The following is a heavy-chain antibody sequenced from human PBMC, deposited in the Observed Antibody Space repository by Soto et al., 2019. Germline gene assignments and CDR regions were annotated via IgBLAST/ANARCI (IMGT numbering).Heavy chain of an antibody. D-gene: IGHD5-12*01. V-gene: IGHV1-46*03. CDR3: ARAFGNDLVATILPMAFDI. CDR1: GYTFTSYY. CDR2: INPSGGST. Sequence: ASVKVSCKASGYTFTSYYMHWVRQAPGQGLEWMGIINPSGGSTSYAQKFQGRVTMTRDTSTSTVYMELSSLRSEDTAVYYCARAFGNDLVATILPMAFDIWGQGTMVTVSS. J-gene: IGHJ3*02.